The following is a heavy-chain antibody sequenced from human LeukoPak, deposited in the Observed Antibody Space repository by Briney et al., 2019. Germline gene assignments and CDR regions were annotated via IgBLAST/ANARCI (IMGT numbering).Heavy chain of an antibody. J-gene: IGHJ4*02. CDR1: GGSISSSSYY. CDR3: ARHQREGVVAATIDY. CDR2: IYYSGST. Sequence: SETLSLTCTVSGGSISSSSYYWGWIRQPPGKGLEWIGSIYYSGSTYYNPSLKSRVTISVDTSKNQFSLKLSSVTAADTAVYYCARHQREGVVAATIDYWGQGTLVTVSS. V-gene: IGHV4-39*01. D-gene: IGHD2-15*01.